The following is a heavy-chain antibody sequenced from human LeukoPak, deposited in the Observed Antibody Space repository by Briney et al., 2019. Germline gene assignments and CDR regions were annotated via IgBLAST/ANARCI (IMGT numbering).Heavy chain of an antibody. Sequence: TVGSLRLSCAASGFTFCSAGMYWVSQGPGKGLEWVAGISYDGSNKYYADSVKGRFTISRDNSKNTLYLQMSSLRAEDTAVYYCAKENGIAVAGTLDYWGQGTLVTVSS. J-gene: IGHJ4*02. CDR2: ISYDGSNK. CDR1: GFTFCSAG. D-gene: IGHD6-19*01. V-gene: IGHV3-30*18. CDR3: AKENGIAVAGTLDY.